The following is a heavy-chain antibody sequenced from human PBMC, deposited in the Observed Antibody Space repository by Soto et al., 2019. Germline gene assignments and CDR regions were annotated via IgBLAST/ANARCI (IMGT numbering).Heavy chain of an antibody. D-gene: IGHD2-2*01. CDR3: ARVEWCSSTSCYLTDHYYYGMDV. CDR2: IIPIFATA. V-gene: IGHV1-69*13. CDR1: GGTFSSYA. J-gene: IGHJ6*02. Sequence: SVKVSCKASGGTFSSYAISWVRQAPGQGLEWMGGIIPIFATANYAQKFQGRVTITADESTSTAYTELSSLRSEDTAVYYCARVEWCSSTSCYLTDHYYYGMDVWGQGTTVTVSS.